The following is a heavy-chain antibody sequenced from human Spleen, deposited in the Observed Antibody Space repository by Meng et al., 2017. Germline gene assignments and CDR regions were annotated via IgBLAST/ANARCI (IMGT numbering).Heavy chain of an antibody. CDR3: TAGGYGDQYYFDY. J-gene: IGHJ4*02. CDR1: GGTFSGYA. V-gene: IGHV1-69*14. Sequence: VQLVQSGGEVKKPGSSVKVSCKASGGTFSGYAITWVRQAPGQGLEWMGGIIPIFGTANYAQKFQGRVTIIADRSTSTAYMELSSLKSEDTAVYYCTAGGYGDQYYFDYWGQGTLVTVSS. CDR2: IIPIFGTA. D-gene: IGHD4-17*01.